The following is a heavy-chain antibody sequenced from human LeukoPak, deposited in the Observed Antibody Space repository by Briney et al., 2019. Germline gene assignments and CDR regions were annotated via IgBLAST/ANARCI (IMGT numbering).Heavy chain of an antibody. Sequence: PGGSLRLSCAASGFTFSSYAMHWVRQAPGKGLEWVAVISYDGSNKYYADSVKGRFTISRDNSKNTLYLQMNSLRAEDTAVYYCARGSSSGWQTIDYWGQGTLVTVSS. CDR1: GFTFSSYA. V-gene: IGHV3-30*04. CDR2: ISYDGSNK. J-gene: IGHJ4*02. CDR3: ARGSSSGWQTIDY. D-gene: IGHD6-19*01.